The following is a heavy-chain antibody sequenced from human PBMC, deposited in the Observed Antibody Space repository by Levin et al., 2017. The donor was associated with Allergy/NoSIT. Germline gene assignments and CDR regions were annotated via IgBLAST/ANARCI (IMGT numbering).Heavy chain of an antibody. V-gene: IGHV3-21*01. CDR2: ISSGGTYI. Sequence: SLILSFLSSGFTFISYGVNWVRQAPGKGLEWVSFISSGGTYIYYADSVKGRFTISRDNAKNSLYLQMNSLRAEDTAVYYCARDGAAAGRFVYWGQGTLVTVSS. J-gene: IGHJ4*02. CDR1: GFTFISYG. CDR3: ARDGAAAGRFVY. D-gene: IGHD6-13*01.